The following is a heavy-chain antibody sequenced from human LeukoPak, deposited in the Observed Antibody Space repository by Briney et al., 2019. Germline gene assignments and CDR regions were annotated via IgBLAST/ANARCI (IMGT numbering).Heavy chain of an antibody. CDR1: GFTFSSYG. CDR2: ISYDGSNK. V-gene: IGHV3-30*18. D-gene: IGHD3-10*01. CDR3: AKELREEWFGELLGKSYYGMDV. J-gene: IGHJ6*02. Sequence: PGRSLRLSCAVSGFTFSSYGMHWVRQAPGKGLEWVAVISYDGSNKYYADSVKGRFTISRDNSKNTLYLQMNSLRAEDTAVYYCAKELREEWFGELLGKSYYGMDVWGQGTTVTVSS.